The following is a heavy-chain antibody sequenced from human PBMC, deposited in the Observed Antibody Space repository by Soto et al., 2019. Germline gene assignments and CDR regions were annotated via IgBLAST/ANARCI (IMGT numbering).Heavy chain of an antibody. D-gene: IGHD3-10*01. CDR2: IRSKANSYAT. V-gene: IGHV3-73*01. Sequence: GGSLRLSCAASGFTLSGSAMHWFRQASGKGLEWVGRIRSKANSYATAYTASVKGRFTISRDDSKNTAYLQMNSLKTEDTAVYYCTRHAENYYDSGSYYYEMDVWGQGTTITVSS. CDR3: TRHAENYYDSGSYYYEMDV. CDR1: GFTLSGSA. J-gene: IGHJ6*02.